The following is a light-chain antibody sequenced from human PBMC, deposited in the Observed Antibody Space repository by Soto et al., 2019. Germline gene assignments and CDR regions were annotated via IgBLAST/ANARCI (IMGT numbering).Light chain of an antibody. Sequence: SQPATVCGSPGHSITISCTGTSSDVGGYNYVSWYQQHPGKAPKLMIYDVSNRPSGVSNRFSGSKSGNTASLTISGLQAEDEADYYCSSYTSSSTLVFGTGTKVTAL. CDR1: SSDVGGYNY. CDR2: DVS. CDR3: SSYTSSSTLV. V-gene: IGLV2-14*01. J-gene: IGLJ1*01.